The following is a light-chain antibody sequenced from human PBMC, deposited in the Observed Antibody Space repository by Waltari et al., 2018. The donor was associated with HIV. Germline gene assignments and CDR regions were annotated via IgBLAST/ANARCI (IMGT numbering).Light chain of an antibody. CDR1: SSNIGNDN. CDR3: VGWDGSLSGYV. V-gene: IGLV1-47*01. Sequence: QSVLTQPPSASGTPGQTVTISCSGSSSNIGNDNVYWYQQLPGMTPKLLSYRNSQRPSGVPDRFAGSKSGTSASLAISGLRSEDEADYYCVGWDGSLSGYVFGAGTKVTVL. J-gene: IGLJ1*01. CDR2: RNS.